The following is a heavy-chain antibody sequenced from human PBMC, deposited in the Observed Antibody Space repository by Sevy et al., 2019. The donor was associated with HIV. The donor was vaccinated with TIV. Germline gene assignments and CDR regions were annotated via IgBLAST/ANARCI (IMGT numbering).Heavy chain of an antibody. CDR1: GFTFSSYG. CDR3: AKGDYDFWSGFYGMDV. Sequence: GGSLRLSCAASGFTFSSYGMHWVRQAPGKGLEWVADISYDGSNKYYADSVKGRFTISRDNSKNTLYLQMNSLRAEDTAVYYCAKGDYDFWSGFYGMDVWGQGTTVTVSS. V-gene: IGHV3-30*18. CDR2: ISYDGSNK. J-gene: IGHJ6*02. D-gene: IGHD3-3*01.